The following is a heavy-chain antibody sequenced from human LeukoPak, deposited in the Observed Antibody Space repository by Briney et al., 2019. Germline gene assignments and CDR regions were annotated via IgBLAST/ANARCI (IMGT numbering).Heavy chain of an antibody. V-gene: IGHV3-74*01. CDR2: INSDGSST. CDR3: ARVRSSSWYAWSYFDY. CDR1: GFTFSSYW. Sequence: GGSLRLSCAASGFTFSSYWMHWVRQAPGKGLVWVSRINSDGSSTSYADSVKGRFTTSRDNAKNTLYLQMNSLRAEDTAVYYCARVRSSSWYAWSYFDYWGQGTLVTVSS. J-gene: IGHJ4*02. D-gene: IGHD6-13*01.